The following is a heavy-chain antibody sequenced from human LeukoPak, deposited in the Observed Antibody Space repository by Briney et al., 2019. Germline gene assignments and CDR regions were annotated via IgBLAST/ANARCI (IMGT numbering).Heavy chain of an antibody. Sequence: PGGSLRLSCAASGFAFSSYAMHWVRQAPGKGLEWAAVISYDGSNKYYADSVKGRFTISRDNSKNTLYLQMNSLRAEDTAVYYCARAVGRRGSYGGYFDYWGQGTLVTVSS. D-gene: IGHD1-26*01. CDR1: GFAFSSYA. J-gene: IGHJ4*02. CDR2: ISYDGSNK. CDR3: ARAVGRRGSYGGYFDY. V-gene: IGHV3-30*04.